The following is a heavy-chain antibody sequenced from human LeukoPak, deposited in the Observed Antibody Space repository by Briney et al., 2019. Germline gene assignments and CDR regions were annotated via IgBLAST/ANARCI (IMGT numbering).Heavy chain of an antibody. D-gene: IGHD1-1*01. CDR1: GFTVSSNS. CDR3: ARRGAGTGATDY. CDR2: IYSGGNT. V-gene: IGHV3-53*01. J-gene: IGHJ4*02. Sequence: PGGSLRLSCTVSGFTVSSNSMSWVRQAPGKGLEWVSFIYSGGNTHYSDSVKGRFTISRDNSKNTLYLQMNSLRAEDTAVYYCARRGAGTGATDYWGQGTLVTVSS.